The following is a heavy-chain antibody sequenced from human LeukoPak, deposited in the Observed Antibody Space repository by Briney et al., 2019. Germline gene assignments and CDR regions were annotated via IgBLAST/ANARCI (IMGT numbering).Heavy chain of an antibody. Sequence: GGSLRLSCAASGFSMSGYWMSWVRQAPGKGLEWVANIKQDGSERHYADSVKGRFTISRDNAQNSLYLQMNSLRAEETAVFYCARVFGAYDSIDCWGQGTLVTVS. V-gene: IGHV3-7*01. J-gene: IGHJ4*02. CDR1: GFSMSGYW. CDR2: IKQDGSER. CDR3: ARVFGAYDSIDC. D-gene: IGHD5-12*01.